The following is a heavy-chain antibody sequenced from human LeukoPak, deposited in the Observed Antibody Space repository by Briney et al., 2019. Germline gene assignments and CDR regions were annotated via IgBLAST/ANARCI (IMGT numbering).Heavy chain of an antibody. V-gene: IGHV4-34*01. D-gene: IGHD6-13*01. Sequence: SGTLSLTCAVYGGSFSGYYWSWIRQPPGKGLEWIGEINHSGSTNYSPSLKSRVTISVDTSKNQFSLKLSSVTAADTAVYYCARERVPRGAAAGTRWFDPWGQGTLVTVSS. CDR2: INHSGST. CDR1: GGSFSGYY. CDR3: ARERVPRGAAAGTRWFDP. J-gene: IGHJ5*02.